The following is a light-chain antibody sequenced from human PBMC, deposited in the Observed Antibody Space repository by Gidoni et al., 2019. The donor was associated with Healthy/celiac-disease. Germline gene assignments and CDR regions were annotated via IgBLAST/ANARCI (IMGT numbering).Light chain of an antibody. Sequence: EIVVTQSPASLSVSPGERATLSCRASQSVSSNVAWYKQKPGQTPRLLIYCASTRSTGIPARFIGSGSGTEFTLTISSLHSEYFAVYYCQQYNNWPWTFGQGTKVEIK. CDR2: CAS. J-gene: IGKJ1*01. V-gene: IGKV3-15*01. CDR3: QQYNNWPWT. CDR1: QSVSSN.